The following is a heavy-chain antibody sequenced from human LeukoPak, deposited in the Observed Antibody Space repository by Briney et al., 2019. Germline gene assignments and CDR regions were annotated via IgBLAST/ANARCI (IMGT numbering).Heavy chain of an antibody. CDR2: IYTSGST. CDR3: ARYFGRWDFDY. D-gene: IGHD3-9*01. CDR1: GGSNSSGSYY. J-gene: IGHJ4*02. V-gene: IGHV4-61*02. Sequence: PSQTLSLXCTVSGGSNSSGSYYWSWNRRPAGKGPEWIGRIYTSGSTNYNPSLKSRVTISVDTSKNQFSLKLSSVTAADTAVYYCARYFGRWDFDYWGQGTLVTVSS.